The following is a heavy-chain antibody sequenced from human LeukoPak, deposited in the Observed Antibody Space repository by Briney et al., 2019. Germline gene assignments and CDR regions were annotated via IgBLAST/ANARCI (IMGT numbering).Heavy chain of an antibody. Sequence: PGGSLRLSCAASGFTFSSYNMNWVRQAPGKGLEWVSYISISSSTIFHADSVKGRFTISRDTSQNTLSLQMNSLRGDDTAVYYCARCLLYLWNRNFYYYMDVWGKGTTVTVSS. CDR3: ARCLLYLWNRNFYYYMDV. CDR1: GFTFSSYN. J-gene: IGHJ6*03. D-gene: IGHD2-8*01. CDR2: ISISSSTI. V-gene: IGHV3-48*01.